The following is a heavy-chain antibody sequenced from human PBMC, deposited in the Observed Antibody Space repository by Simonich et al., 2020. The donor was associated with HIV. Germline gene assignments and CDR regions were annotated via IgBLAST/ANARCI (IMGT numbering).Heavy chain of an antibody. CDR3: ARGGGTTPRQQLVFDF. D-gene: IGHD6-6*01. V-gene: IGHV4-34*01. CDR1: GGSFSGSY. J-gene: IGHJ4*02. CDR2: INHSEST. Sequence: QVQLQQWGAGLLKPSETLSLTCAVYGGSFSGSYWRWLRQPPGKGLGWIGEINHSESTNYNPSLKSRVTISVDTSKNQFSLKLTSVTAADTAVYYCARGGGTTPRQQLVFDFWGQGTLVTVSS.